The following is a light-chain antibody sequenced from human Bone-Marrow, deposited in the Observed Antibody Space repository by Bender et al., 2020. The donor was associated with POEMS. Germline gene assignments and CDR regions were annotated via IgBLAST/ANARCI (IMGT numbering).Light chain of an antibody. J-gene: IGLJ2*01. V-gene: IGLV2-23*02. CDR1: SSDVGSYNL. CDR2: EDS. Sequence: QSALTQPASVSESPGQSITISCTGTSSDVGSYNLVSWYQHHPGKAPKLMIYEDSKRPSGVSDRFSGSKSGNTASLTISGLQAEDEADYYCCSYAGSSTFVVFGGGTKLTVL. CDR3: CSYAGSSTFVV.